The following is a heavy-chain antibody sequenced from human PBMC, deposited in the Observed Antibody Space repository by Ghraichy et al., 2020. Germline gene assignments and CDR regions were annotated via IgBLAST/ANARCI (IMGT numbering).Heavy chain of an antibody. CDR3: ARGQSGSYFRAYYFDF. CDR2: INHSGST. Sequence: SETLSLTCAVYGGSFSGYYWSWIRQPPGKGLEWIGEINHSGSTNYNPSLKSRVTISVDTSRNQFSLKLSSLTAADTAVYYCARGQSGSYFRAYYFDFWAQGALVTVSS. J-gene: IGHJ4*02. D-gene: IGHD1-26*01. CDR1: GGSFSGYY. V-gene: IGHV4-34*01.